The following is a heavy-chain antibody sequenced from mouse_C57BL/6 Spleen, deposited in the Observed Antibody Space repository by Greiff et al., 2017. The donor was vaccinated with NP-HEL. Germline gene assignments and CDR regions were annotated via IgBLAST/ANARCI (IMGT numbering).Heavy chain of an antibody. CDR2: INPSNGAT. Sequence: QVQLQQPGTELVKPGASVKLSCKASGYTFTSYWMHWVKQRPGQGLEWIGNINPSNGATNYNENLKNKATLTVDKSSSTAYMHLSSLTSVDSAVYCCARDSGYAFDDWGKGTTLTVSS. V-gene: IGHV1-53*01. J-gene: IGHJ2*01. CDR3: ARDSGYAFDD. CDR1: GYTFTSYW. D-gene: IGHD3-2*02.